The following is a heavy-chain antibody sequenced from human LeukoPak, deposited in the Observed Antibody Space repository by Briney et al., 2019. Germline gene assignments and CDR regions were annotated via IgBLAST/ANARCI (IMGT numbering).Heavy chain of an antibody. Sequence: GGSLRLSCAASLFTFDDHGMSWVRQAPGKGLEWVPGINWNGGSTGYADSVKGRFTISKDNAKNSLYLQMNSLRAEDTALYYCARDPWGTEENWNYGWFDPWGQGTLVTVS. CDR3: ARDPWGTEENWNYGWFDP. CDR2: INWNGGST. V-gene: IGHV3-20*04. D-gene: IGHD1-7*01. J-gene: IGHJ5*02. CDR1: LFTFDDHG.